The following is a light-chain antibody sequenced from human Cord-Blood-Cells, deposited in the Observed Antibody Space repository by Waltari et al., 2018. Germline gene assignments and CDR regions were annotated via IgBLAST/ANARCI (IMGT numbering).Light chain of an antibody. V-gene: IGLV2-14*01. CDR1: SSDVGGYNY. CDR2: DVS. Sequence: QSALTQPASVSWSHGQSITISCTLTSSDVGGYNYVLFYQQHPGNGPELMIYDVSKQPSWVSNRFSCSKSGNTASLTISGLEAEDEADYYCSSYTSSSTYVFGTGTKVTVL. CDR3: SSYTSSSTYV. J-gene: IGLJ1*01.